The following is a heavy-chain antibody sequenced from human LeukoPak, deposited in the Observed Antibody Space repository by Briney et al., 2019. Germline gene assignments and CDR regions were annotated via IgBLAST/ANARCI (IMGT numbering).Heavy chain of an antibody. CDR2: INHSGST. J-gene: IGHJ5*02. Sequence: SETLSLTCAVYGGSFSGYYWSWLRQPPGKGLEWIGEINHSGSTNYNPSLKSRVTISVDTSKNQFSLKLSSVTAADTAVYYCARGPTYYDILTGYYRNWFDPWGQGTLVTVSS. CDR1: GGSFSGYY. D-gene: IGHD3-9*01. V-gene: IGHV4-34*01. CDR3: ARGPTYYDILTGYYRNWFDP.